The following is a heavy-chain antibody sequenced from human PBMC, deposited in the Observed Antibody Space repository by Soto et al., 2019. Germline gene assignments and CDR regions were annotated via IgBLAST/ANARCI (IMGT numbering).Heavy chain of an antibody. CDR3: AKDLYSGRAASKFDS. V-gene: IGHV3-23*01. Sequence: SLRLSCVASGFTFSNYAMTWVRQAPGKGLQWVSGISGGGASTYYADSVKGRFTISRDNSKNTLYLQMNSLRAEDTGVYYCAKDLYSGRAASKFDSWC. CDR2: ISGGGAST. CDR1: GFTFSNYA. D-gene: IGHD6-13*01. J-gene: IGHJ5*01.